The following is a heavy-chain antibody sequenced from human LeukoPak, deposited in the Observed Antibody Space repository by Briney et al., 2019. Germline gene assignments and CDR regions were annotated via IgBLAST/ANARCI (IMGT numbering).Heavy chain of an antibody. CDR2: IKTDGSST. CDR1: GFTFSGYW. CDR3: ASGVGRTLRDY. V-gene: IGHV3-74*03. Sequence: PGGSLRLSCADSGFTFSGYWMYWVRQAPRKGLEWVSRIKTDGSSTMYADSVEGRFTISRDNAKNTLYLQMNSLRVEDTAVYYCASGVGRTLRDYWGQGTLVTVSS. D-gene: IGHD1-26*01. J-gene: IGHJ4*02.